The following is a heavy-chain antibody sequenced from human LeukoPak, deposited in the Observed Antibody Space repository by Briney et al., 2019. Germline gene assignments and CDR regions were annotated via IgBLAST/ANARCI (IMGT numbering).Heavy chain of an antibody. CDR1: GGSISSGSYY. V-gene: IGHV4-61*02. CDR3: ARVQEILSYGSGSYYKPWGSSYYYYYMDV. D-gene: IGHD3-10*01. Sequence: PSETLSLTCTVSGGSISSGSYYWSWIRQPAGKGLEWIGRIYTSGSTNYNPSLKSRVTISVDTSKNQFSLKLSSVTAADTAVYYCARVQEILSYGSGSYYKPWGSSYYYYYMDVWGKGTTVTISS. CDR2: IYTSGST. J-gene: IGHJ6*03.